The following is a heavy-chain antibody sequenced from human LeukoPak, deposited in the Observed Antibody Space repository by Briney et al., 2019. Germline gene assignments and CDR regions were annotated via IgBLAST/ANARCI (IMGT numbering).Heavy chain of an antibody. V-gene: IGHV3-53*01. CDR2: FYSGGST. D-gene: IGHD1-7*01. CDR3: ARGYNWNYSPFDY. J-gene: IGHJ4*02. Sequence: PGGSLRLSCAASGFTVSSNYMSWVRQAPGKGLKWVSVFYSGGSTYYADSVKGRFTISRDNSKNTLYLQMNSLRAEDTAVYYCARGYNWNYSPFDYWGQGTLVTVSS. CDR1: GFTVSSNY.